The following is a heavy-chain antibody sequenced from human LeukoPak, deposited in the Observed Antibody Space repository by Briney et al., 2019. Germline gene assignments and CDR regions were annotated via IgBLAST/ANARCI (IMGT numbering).Heavy chain of an antibody. D-gene: IGHD6-13*01. V-gene: IGHV3-15*05. J-gene: IGHJ6*03. Sequence: GGSLRLSCAASGFTLSNAWMNWVRQAPSKGLEWVGLIKSKANGETRDYAAPVKGRFTISRDNAKNTLYLQMNSLRAEDTAVYYCARGGYSSSWQPKGIYYYYYMDVWGKGTTVTVSS. CDR1: GFTLSNAW. CDR3: ARGGYSSSWQPKGIYYYYYMDV. CDR2: IKSKANGETR.